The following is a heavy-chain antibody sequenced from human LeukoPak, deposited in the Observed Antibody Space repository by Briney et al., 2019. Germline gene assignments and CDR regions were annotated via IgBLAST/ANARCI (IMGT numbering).Heavy chain of an antibody. CDR1: GGSISSYY. V-gene: IGHV4-4*07. CDR2: IYTSGST. D-gene: IGHD6-13*01. Sequence: SETLSLTCTVSGGSISSYYWSWIRQPAGKGLEWIGRIYTSGSTNYNPSLKSRVTMSVDTSKNQFSLKLSSVTAADTAVYYCARDGVEYSSSWYYIWGQGTLVTVSS. J-gene: IGHJ4*02. CDR3: ARDGVEYSSSWYYI.